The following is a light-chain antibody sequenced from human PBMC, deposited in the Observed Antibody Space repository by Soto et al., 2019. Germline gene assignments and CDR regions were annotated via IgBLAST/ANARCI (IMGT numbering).Light chain of an antibody. V-gene: IGKV3-20*01. CDR2: GVS. J-gene: IGKJ5*01. CDR1: QTISSNY. Sequence: VLTQSPGTLSLSPGERATLSCRASQTISSNYLAWYQKKPGQAPRLLIYGVSSRATGIPDRFSGSGSGTDFTLTISRLEPEDFAVYYCQQHGISHITFGQ. CDR3: QQHGISHIT.